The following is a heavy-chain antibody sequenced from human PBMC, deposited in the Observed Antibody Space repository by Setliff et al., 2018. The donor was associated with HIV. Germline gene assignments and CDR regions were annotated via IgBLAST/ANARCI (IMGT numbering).Heavy chain of an antibody. J-gene: IGHJ4*02. Sequence: TGGSLRLSCTASEFTFSSYTMHWVRQAPGKGLEYVSAISGNGGSTYYADSVKGRFTISRDNSKNTLSLQMGSLRAEDMAVYFCARSPLYSSGSFDYWGQGALVTSPQ. CDR2: ISGNGGST. D-gene: IGHD6-19*01. CDR3: ARSPLYSSGSFDY. V-gene: IGHV3-64*02. CDR1: EFTFSSYT.